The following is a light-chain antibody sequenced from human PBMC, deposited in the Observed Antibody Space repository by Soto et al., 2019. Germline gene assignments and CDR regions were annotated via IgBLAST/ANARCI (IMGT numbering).Light chain of an antibody. CDR2: VAS. CDR1: QSISTC. Sequence: DIQVTQSPSTLSASPGDRATIPGGASQSISTCLAWYQQKPGKAPRLLIYVASTWDTGVPARFSGSGSGTDFTLTISSLQPDDFAIYYCQQYSDSPGAFGQGTKVDIK. V-gene: IGKV1-5*01. J-gene: IGKJ1*01. CDR3: QQYSDSPGA.